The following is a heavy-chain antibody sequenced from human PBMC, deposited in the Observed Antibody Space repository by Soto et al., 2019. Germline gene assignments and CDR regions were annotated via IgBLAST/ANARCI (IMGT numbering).Heavy chain of an antibody. J-gene: IGHJ6*02. D-gene: IGHD3-9*01. CDR3: ASHGYYDILTGYPQFYGMDV. V-gene: IGHV1-18*01. Sequence: ASVKVSCKASGYTFTSYGISWVRQAPGQGLEWMGWISAYNGNTNYAQKLQGRVTMTTDTSTSTAYMELRSLRSDDTAVYYCASHGYYDILTGYPQFYGMDVWGQGTTVTVSS. CDR1: GYTFTSYG. CDR2: ISAYNGNT.